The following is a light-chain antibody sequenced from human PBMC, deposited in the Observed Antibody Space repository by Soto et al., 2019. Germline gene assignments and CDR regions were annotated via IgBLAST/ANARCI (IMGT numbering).Light chain of an antibody. V-gene: IGKV3-20*01. CDR2: DAS. CDR1: QSFSRSY. Sequence: EIMLSQSPSTLSVSPGERATLSCRASQSFSRSYLAWYQQKPGQAPRCLIYDASRRATGIPDRFSGSGSGTDFTLIISRLEPEDFAIYYCQQYETSPRTFGQGTKVDIK. J-gene: IGKJ1*01. CDR3: QQYETSPRT.